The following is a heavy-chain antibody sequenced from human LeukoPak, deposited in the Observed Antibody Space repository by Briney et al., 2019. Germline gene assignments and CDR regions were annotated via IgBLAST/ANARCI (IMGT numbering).Heavy chain of an antibody. CDR1: GYSISSGYY. CDR3: ARVTGYSSGWYPPYYYYMDV. V-gene: IGHV4-38-2*02. D-gene: IGHD6-19*01. CDR2: IYHSGST. Sequence: SETLSLTCTVSGYSISSGYYWGWLRQPPGKGLEWIGSIYHSGSTYYNPSLKSRVTISVDTSKNQFSLKLSSVTAADTAVYYCARVTGYSSGWYPPYYYYMDVWGKGTTVTVSS. J-gene: IGHJ6*03.